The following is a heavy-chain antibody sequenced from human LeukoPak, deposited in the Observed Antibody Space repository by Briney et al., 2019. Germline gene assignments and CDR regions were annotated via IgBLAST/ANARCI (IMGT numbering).Heavy chain of an antibody. D-gene: IGHD6-19*01. CDR1: GFDFSDFW. CDR3: ATKEPSTSGWSY. V-gene: IGHV3-7*01. J-gene: IGHJ4*02. CDR2: IKQDGSET. Sequence: PGGSLRLSCAAAGFDFSDFWMSWVRQVPGKGLEWVATIKQDGSETHYVDSVKGRFTISRHNAGSSLYLQMNSLRAEDTAVYYCATKEPSTSGWSYWGQGTLVTVSS.